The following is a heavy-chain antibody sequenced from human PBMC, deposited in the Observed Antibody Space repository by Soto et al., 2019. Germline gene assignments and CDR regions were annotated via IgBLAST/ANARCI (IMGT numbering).Heavy chain of an antibody. Sequence: VKVSCKASGGTFSSYAISWVRQAPGQGLEWMGGIIPIFGTANYAQKFQGRVTITADESTSTAYMELSSLRSEDTAVYYCARNFGSSPYYYYYYGMDVWGQGTTVTVYS. CDR1: GGTFSSYA. J-gene: IGHJ6*02. CDR2: IIPIFGTA. V-gene: IGHV1-69*13. CDR3: ARNFGSSPYYYYYYGMDV. D-gene: IGHD6-13*01.